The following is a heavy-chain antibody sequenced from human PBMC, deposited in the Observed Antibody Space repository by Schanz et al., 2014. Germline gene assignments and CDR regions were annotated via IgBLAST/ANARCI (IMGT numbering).Heavy chain of an antibody. D-gene: IGHD2-21*01. CDR2: IRGSGGGT. CDR1: RFTFSNYA. CDR3: ARGRSLGWCDY. Sequence: EVQLVESGGGLVQPGGSLRLSCAASRFTFSNYAMSWVRQAPGKGLEWVSSIRGSGGGTDYADSVKGRFTISRDNSKNTLYLQMNSLRAEDTAVYYCARGRSLGWCDYWGQGTLVTVSS. V-gene: IGHV3-23*04. J-gene: IGHJ4*02.